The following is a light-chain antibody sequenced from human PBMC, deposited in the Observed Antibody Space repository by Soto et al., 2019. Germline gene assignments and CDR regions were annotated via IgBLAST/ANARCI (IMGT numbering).Light chain of an antibody. V-gene: IGKV3-20*01. CDR1: QSVGRNY. CDR3: QQYAESPLT. CDR2: DAS. J-gene: IGKJ4*01. Sequence: EIVLTQSPGTLSLSPGESATLSCRASQSVGRNYLAWFQHKPGQAPRLVIYDASNRATGVPDRFSGSGSGTDFTLTVTRLDPEDFAVYYCQQYAESPLTFGGGTKVEIK.